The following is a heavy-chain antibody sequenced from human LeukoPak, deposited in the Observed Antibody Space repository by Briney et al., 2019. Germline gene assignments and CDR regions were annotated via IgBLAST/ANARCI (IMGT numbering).Heavy chain of an antibody. D-gene: IGHD3-10*01. CDR1: GYTFTSYA. Sequence: ASVKVSCKASGYTFTSYAMNWVRQAPGQGLEWMGWINTNTGNPTYAQGFTGRFVFSLDTSVSTAYLQISSLKAEDTAVYYCARFTFFVSVRGVPRGGAFDIWGQGTMVTVSS. J-gene: IGHJ3*02. CDR2: INTNTGNP. CDR3: ARFTFFVSVRGVPRGGAFDI. V-gene: IGHV7-4-1*02.